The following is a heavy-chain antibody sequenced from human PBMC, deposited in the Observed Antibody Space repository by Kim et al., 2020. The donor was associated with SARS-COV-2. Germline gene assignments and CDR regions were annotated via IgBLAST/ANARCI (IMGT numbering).Heavy chain of an antibody. CDR2: ISGSGGST. D-gene: IGHD3-10*01. J-gene: IGHJ6*02. CDR1: GFTFSSYA. Sequence: GGSLRLSCAASGFTFSSYAMSWVRQAPGKGLEWVSAISGSGGSTYYADSVKGRFTISRDNSKNTLYLQMNSLRAEDTAVYYCAKDLTPGDITMVRGVIKYSSSYYYYGMDVWGQGTTVTVSS. V-gene: IGHV3-23*01. CDR3: AKDLTPGDITMVRGVIKYSSSYYYYGMDV.